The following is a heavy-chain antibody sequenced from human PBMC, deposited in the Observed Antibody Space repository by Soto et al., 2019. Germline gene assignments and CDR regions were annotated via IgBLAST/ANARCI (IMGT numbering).Heavy chain of an antibody. D-gene: IGHD2-8*01. J-gene: IGHJ6*01. CDR2: IYPGDSDT. CDR3: ARRGDCNNGVCYYYGMHV. Sequence: KISCKGSGYRFTSYWIGWVRQMPGKVLEWMGIIYPGDSDTRYSPSFQGQVTISADKSISTAYLQWSSLKASDTAMYYCARRGDCNNGVCYYYGMHVWGQGTTVNVSS. V-gene: IGHV5-51*01. CDR1: GYRFTSYW.